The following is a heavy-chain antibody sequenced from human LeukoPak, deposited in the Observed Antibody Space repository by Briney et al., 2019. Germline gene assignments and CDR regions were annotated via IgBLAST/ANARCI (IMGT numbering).Heavy chain of an antibody. Sequence: GGSLRLSCAASGFTFSDYYMSWVRQAPGKGLGWVSVLYSSGYTKYADSVKGRFSISRDTSENTLSLQMNSLRAEDSAVYYCAAKGNGYTGTYVFAHWGRGTLVTVSS. V-gene: IGHV3-66*01. CDR1: GFTFSDYY. D-gene: IGHD5-12*01. CDR2: LYSSGYT. CDR3: AAKGNGYTGTYVFAH. J-gene: IGHJ4*02.